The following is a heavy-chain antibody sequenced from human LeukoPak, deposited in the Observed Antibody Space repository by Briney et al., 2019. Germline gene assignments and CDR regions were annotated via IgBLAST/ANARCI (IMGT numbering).Heavy chain of an antibody. D-gene: IGHD3-9*01. CDR1: GYTFSNYN. CDR3: ARDPILMYYDILTGYSPLDY. Sequence: ASVKVSCKASGYTFSNYNIHWLRQAPGQGLEWMGIVNPSGDSTNYAQNFQGRVTMTGDTSTSTAYMELRSLRSDDTAVYYCARDPILMYYDILTGYSPLDYWGQGTLVTVSS. J-gene: IGHJ4*02. CDR2: VNPSGDST. V-gene: IGHV1-46*01.